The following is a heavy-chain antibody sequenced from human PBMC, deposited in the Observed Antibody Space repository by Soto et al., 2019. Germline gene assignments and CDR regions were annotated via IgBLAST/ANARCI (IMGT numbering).Heavy chain of an antibody. V-gene: IGHV4-59*01. J-gene: IGHJ4*02. Sequence: QVQLQESGPGLVKPSETLSLTCTVSGGSISSYYWSWIRQPPGKGLEWIGYIYYSGSTNYNPSLKSRVTISVYTSTNQFTPKLSSVTAADTDVYYCARDRDGDYGLDYWGQGTLVTVSS. CDR1: GGSISSYY. CDR3: ARDRDGDYGLDY. D-gene: IGHD4-17*01. CDR2: IYYSGST.